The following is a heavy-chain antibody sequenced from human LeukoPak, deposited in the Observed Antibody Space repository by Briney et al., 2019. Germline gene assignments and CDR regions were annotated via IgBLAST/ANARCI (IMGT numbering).Heavy chain of an antibody. V-gene: IGHV4-30-2*01. Sequence: SETLSLTCAVFGGSISSGGYSWGWIRQPPGKGLEWIGEINHSGSTNYNPSLKSRVTISVDTSKNQFSLKLSSVTAADTAVYYCARGSYYYDSSGYYYLSYFDYWGQGTLVTVSS. CDR2: INHSGST. CDR3: ARGSYYYDSSGYYYLSYFDY. CDR1: GGSISSGGYS. J-gene: IGHJ4*02. D-gene: IGHD3-22*01.